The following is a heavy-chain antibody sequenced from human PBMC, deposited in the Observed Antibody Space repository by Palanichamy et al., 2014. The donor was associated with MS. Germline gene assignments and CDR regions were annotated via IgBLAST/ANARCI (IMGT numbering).Heavy chain of an antibody. CDR3: ARSFGGDYLWVY. J-gene: IGHJ4*02. V-gene: IGHV4-59*01. D-gene: IGHD4-17*01. CDR1: GGSISSYY. Sequence: QVQLQESGPGLVKPSETLSLTCTVSGGSISSYYWSWIRQPPGKGLEWIGHIYYSGNTNYNPSLKSRVTISVDTSKNQFSLKLTSVTAADSAVYYCARSFGGDYLWVYWGQGTVVTVSS. CDR2: IYYSGNT.